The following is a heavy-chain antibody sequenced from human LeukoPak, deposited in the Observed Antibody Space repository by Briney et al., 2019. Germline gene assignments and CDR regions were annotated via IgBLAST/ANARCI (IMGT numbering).Heavy chain of an antibody. V-gene: IGHV4-4*07. D-gene: IGHD6-13*01. CDR2: IFPSGLT. Sequence: PETLSLTCTVSGASLNPYYWSWIRQPAGKELEWIGRIFPSGLTNYNPSLKSRVTMSVDTSKNQFSLKLTSVTAADTAVYYCAKDRSSRFSMDWFDPWGQGTLVTVFS. CDR3: AKDRSSRFSMDWFDP. J-gene: IGHJ5*02. CDR1: GASLNPYY.